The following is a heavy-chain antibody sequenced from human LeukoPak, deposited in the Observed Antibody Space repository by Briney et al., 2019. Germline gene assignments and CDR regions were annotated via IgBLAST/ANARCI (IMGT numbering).Heavy chain of an antibody. CDR1: GFTFSSYA. D-gene: IGHD5-18*01. J-gene: IGHJ4*02. Sequence: PGGSLRLSCAASGFTFSSYAMSWVRQAPGKGLEWVTVISSDGNGKYYVDSVKGRFTISRDNAKNSLYLQMNSLRAEDTAVYYCARSEVDTAFDYWGQGTLVTVSS. CDR2: ISSDGNGK. CDR3: ARSEVDTAFDY. V-gene: IGHV3-30*03.